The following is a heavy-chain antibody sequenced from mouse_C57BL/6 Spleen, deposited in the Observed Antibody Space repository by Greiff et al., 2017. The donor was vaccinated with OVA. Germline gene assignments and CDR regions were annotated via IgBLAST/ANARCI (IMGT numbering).Heavy chain of an antibody. V-gene: IGHV14-4*01. Sequence: EVQLQESGAELVRPGASVKLSCTASGFNIKDDYMHWVKQRPEQGLEWIGWIDPENGDTEYASKFQGKATITADTSSNTAYLQLSSLTSEDTAVYYCTKKRFAYWGQGTLVTVSA. CDR3: TKKRFAY. CDR2: IDPENGDT. CDR1: GFNIKDDY. J-gene: IGHJ3*01.